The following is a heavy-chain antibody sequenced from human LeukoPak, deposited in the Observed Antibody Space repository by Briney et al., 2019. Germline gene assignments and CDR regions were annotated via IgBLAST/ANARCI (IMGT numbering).Heavy chain of an antibody. V-gene: IGHV3-23*01. D-gene: IGHD6-13*01. CDR2: IFPSGGEI. CDR3: AKDYSSSWYVYNWFDP. Sequence: GGSLRLSCEASGFTFSTFAMIWVRQPPGKGLEWVSSIFPSGGEIHYADSVRGRFTTSRDNSKSTLSLQMNSLRAEDTAIYYCAKDYSSSWYVYNWFDPWGQGTLVTVSS. CDR1: GFTFSTFA. J-gene: IGHJ5*02.